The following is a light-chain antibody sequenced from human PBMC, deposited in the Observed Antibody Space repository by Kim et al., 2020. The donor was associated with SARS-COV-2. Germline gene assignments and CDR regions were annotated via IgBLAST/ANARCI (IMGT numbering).Light chain of an antibody. CDR3: SSYATTVV. CDR2: DVS. V-gene: IGLV2-11*01. J-gene: IGLJ2*01. CDR1: RSDVGDYNV. Sequence: SPGQSVTISCTGSRSDVGDYNVISWYQQHPGKAPKLMNYDVSERHSGVPDRFSGSKSGNTASLTVSGLQAEDEADYYFSSYATTVVFGGGTQLTVL.